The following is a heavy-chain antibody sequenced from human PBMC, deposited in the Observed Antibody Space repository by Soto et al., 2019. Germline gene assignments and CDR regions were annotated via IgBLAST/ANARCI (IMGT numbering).Heavy chain of an antibody. Sequence: QVQLVQSGAEVKKPGASVKVSCKASGYTFTSYAMQWVRQAPGQRLEWMGWINAGNGNTKYSQKFQGRVTITRDTSASTAYMELSSLRSEDTAVYYCARGPGGPDGPGDYWGQGTLVTASS. CDR1: GYTFTSYA. D-gene: IGHD2-15*01. J-gene: IGHJ4*02. CDR2: INAGNGNT. V-gene: IGHV1-3*01. CDR3: ARGPGGPDGPGDY.